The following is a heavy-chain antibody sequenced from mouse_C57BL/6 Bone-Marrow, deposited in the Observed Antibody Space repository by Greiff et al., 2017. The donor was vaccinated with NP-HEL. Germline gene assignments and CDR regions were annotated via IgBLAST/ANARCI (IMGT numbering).Heavy chain of an antibody. J-gene: IGHJ3*01. CDR3: AKGPLEFAY. CDR2: IDPEDGET. Sequence: VQLKESGAELVKPGASVKLSCTASGFNINDYYMHWVKQRTEKGLEWIGRIDPEDGETKYAPKFQGKATITADTSSNTAYLQLSSLTSEDTAVYYCAKGPLEFAYWGQGTLVTVSA. V-gene: IGHV14-2*01. CDR1: GFNINDYY. D-gene: IGHD3-3*01.